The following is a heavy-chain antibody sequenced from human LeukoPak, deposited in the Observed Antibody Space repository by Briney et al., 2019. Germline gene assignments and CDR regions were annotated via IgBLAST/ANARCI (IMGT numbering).Heavy chain of an antibody. CDR3: AREGVCSSTSCYGDITIDY. CDR2: ISAYNGNT. CDR1: GYTFTRYG. Sequence: ASVKVSCKASGYTFTRYGISWVRQAPGQGLEWMGWISAYNGNTNYAQKLQGRVTMTTDTSTSTAYMELRSLRSDDTAVYYCAREGVCSSTSCYGDITIDYWGQGTLLTVSS. J-gene: IGHJ4*02. V-gene: IGHV1-18*01. D-gene: IGHD2-2*01.